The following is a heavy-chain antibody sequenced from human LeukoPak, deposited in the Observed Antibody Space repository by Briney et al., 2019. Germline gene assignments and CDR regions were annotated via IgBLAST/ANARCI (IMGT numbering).Heavy chain of an antibody. V-gene: IGHV3-9*01. Sequence: GGSLRLSCAASGFIFENYAMHWVRQAPGKGLEWVSGISWNSGVVASMHSVKGRFTISRDNAMSSLYLQMSSLTVEDAAHYYCTKAAVPIPGRYHIDGWGKGITVTVSS. CDR3: TKAAVPIPGRYHIDG. J-gene: IGHJ6*03. D-gene: IGHD2-2*02. CDR1: GFIFENYA. CDR2: ISWNSGVV.